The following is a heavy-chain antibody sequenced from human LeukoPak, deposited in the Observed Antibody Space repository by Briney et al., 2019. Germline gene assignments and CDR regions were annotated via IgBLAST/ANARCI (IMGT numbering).Heavy chain of an antibody. CDR2: INHSGST. J-gene: IGHJ4*02. Sequence: KTSETLSLTCAVYGGSFSGYYWSWIRQPPGKGLEWIGEINHSGSTSYNPSLKSRVTISVDTSKNQFSLKLSSVTAADTAVYYCARAGVVVTAIPYYFDYWGQGTLVTVSS. CDR3: ARAGVVVTAIPYYFDY. CDR1: GGSFSGYY. D-gene: IGHD2-21*02. V-gene: IGHV4-34*01.